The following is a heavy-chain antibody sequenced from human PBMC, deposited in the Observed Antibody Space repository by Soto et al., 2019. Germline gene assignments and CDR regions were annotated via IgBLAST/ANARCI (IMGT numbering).Heavy chain of an antibody. V-gene: IGHV1-69*01. CDR2: IIPIFGTA. J-gene: IGHJ6*02. CDR3: VLCSYYYFGMDV. Sequence: QVQLVQSGAEVKKPGSSVKVSCKASGGTFSSYAISWVRQAPGQGLEWMGGIIPIFGTANYAQKFQGRVRITADESTSTACMELRSLSSEETAVYYCVLCSYYYFGMDVWGEGATVTVS. D-gene: IGHD3-16*01. CDR1: GGTFSSYA.